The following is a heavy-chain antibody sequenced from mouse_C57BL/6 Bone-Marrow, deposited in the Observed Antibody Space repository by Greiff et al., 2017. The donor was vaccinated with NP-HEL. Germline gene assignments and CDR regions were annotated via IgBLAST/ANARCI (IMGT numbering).Heavy chain of an antibody. D-gene: IGHD1-1*01. CDR3: VRQIAYGSSSFAY. Sequence: DVKLVESGGGLVQPKGSLKLSCAASGFSFNTYAMNWVRQAPGKGLEWVARIRSKSNNYATYYADSVKDRFTISRDDSESMLYLQMNNLKTEDTAMYYCVRQIAYGSSSFAYWGQGTLVTVSA. CDR1: GFSFNTYA. V-gene: IGHV10-1*01. CDR2: IRSKSNNYAT. J-gene: IGHJ3*01.